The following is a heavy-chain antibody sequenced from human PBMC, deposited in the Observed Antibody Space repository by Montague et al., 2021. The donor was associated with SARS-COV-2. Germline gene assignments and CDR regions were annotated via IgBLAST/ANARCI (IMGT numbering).Heavy chain of an antibody. J-gene: IGHJ3*01. V-gene: IGHV4-59*02. CDR1: GGSVSGFY. CDR3: ARRVLCGADCYPRGFFDL. D-gene: IGHD2-21*02. CDR2: IFYSGNN. Sequence: SEILSLTCTVSGGSVSGFYWSWIRQPPGKELEWIAYIFYSGNNNVNPSLKGRVTISVNKSKNHFSLNLSSVTAADTAVYYCARRVLCGADCYPRGFFDLWGEGTMVTVSS.